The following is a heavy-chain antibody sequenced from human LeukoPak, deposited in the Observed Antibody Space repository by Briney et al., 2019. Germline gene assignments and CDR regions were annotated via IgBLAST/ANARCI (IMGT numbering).Heavy chain of an antibody. V-gene: IGHV3-30-3*01. CDR2: ISYDGSNK. CDR1: IFTFSSYS. CDR3: ASIFSSGYSYFDY. Sequence: GRSLRLSCAASIFTFSSYSMHWVRQAPGKGLEWVAVISYDGSNKYYADSVKGRFTISRDNSKNTLYLQMNSLRAEDTAVYYCASIFSSGYSYFDYWGQGTLVTVSS. J-gene: IGHJ4*02. D-gene: IGHD5-18*01.